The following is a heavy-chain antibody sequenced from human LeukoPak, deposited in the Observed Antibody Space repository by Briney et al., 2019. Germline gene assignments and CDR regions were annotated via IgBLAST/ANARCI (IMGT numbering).Heavy chain of an antibody. V-gene: IGHV3-21*01. J-gene: IGHJ6*02. CDR3: ARAYCSSTSCYPYYYYYGMDV. CDR2: ISSSSSSYI. Sequence: PGGSLRLSCAASGFTFSSYSMNWVRQAPGKGLEWVSSISSSSSSYIYYADSVKGRFTISRDNAKNSLYLQMNSLRAEDTAVYYCARAYCSSTSCYPYYYYYGMDVWGQGTTVTVSS. D-gene: IGHD2-2*01. CDR1: GFTFSSYS.